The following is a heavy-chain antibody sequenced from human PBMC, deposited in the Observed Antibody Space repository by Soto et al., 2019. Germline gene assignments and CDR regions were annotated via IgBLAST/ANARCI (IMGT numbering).Heavy chain of an antibody. CDR2: IYWDDDK. J-gene: IGHJ6*02. Sequence: SGPTLVNPTQTLTLTCTFSGFSLSTSGVGVGWIRQPPGKALEWLALIYWDDDKRYSPSLKTRLTISKDTSKNQVVLTMTNMDPVDTATYYCARMRFKLTYSSSWSPYYYYGMDVWGQGTTVTVSS. V-gene: IGHV2-5*02. CDR1: GFSLSTSGVG. D-gene: IGHD6-13*01. CDR3: ARMRFKLTYSSSWSPYYYYGMDV.